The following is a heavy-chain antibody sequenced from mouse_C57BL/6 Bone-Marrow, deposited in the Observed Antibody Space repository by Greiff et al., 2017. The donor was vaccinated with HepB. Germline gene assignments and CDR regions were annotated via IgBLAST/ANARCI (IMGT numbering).Heavy chain of an antibody. CDR2: IDPNSGGT. CDR1: GYTFTSYW. V-gene: IGHV1-72*01. J-gene: IGHJ4*01. Sequence: QVQLKQPGAELVKPGASVKLSCKASGYTFTSYWMHWVKQRPGRGLEWIGRIDPNSGGTKYNEKFKSKATLTVDKPSSTAYMQLSSLTSEDSAVYYCARTVYYGSSFYYYAMDYWGQGTSVTVSS. D-gene: IGHD1-1*01. CDR3: ARTVYYGSSFYYYAMDY.